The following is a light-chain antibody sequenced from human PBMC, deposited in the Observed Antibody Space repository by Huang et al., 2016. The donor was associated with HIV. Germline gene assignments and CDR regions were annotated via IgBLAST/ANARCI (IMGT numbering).Light chain of an antibody. Sequence: EIVMTQSPATLSVSPGERATLSCRASESVTGTLAWYQQKPGQAPRLLISGASTRAPGIPGRFSGSGSETEFTLTISSLQSEDFAVYYCQQYAKWPPAFGQGTKVEIK. J-gene: IGKJ1*01. CDR3: QQYAKWPPA. CDR1: ESVTGT. CDR2: GAS. V-gene: IGKV3-15*01.